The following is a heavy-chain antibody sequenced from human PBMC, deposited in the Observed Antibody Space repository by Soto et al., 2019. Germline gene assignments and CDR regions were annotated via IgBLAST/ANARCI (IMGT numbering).Heavy chain of an antibody. D-gene: IGHD1-1*01. J-gene: IGHJ3*01. CDR3: VSQLWSHDVFDV. Sequence: QVELVDSGGGLVKPGGSLRLSCAASGFTVSNYYMGWIRQAPGKGLEWISYINNKGSAIYYADSVKGRFTISRDNAKNSLYLQMNSLRPEDTAVYYCVSQLWSHDVFDVWGRGTMVNVSS. V-gene: IGHV3-11*01. CDR1: GFTVSNYY. CDR2: INNKGSAI.